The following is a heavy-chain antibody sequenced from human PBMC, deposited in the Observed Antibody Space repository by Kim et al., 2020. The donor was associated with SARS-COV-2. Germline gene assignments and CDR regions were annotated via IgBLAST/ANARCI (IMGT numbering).Heavy chain of an antibody. J-gene: IGHJ5*02. CDR1: GFTVINY. V-gene: IGHV3-53*01. CDR3: AKGEAPGLYRVAFVS. D-gene: IGHD1-26*01. Sequence: GGSLRLSCEVSGFTVINYLRWVRQAPGKGLEGGATSSTGGKTDYADAVKGRFTISRDNSKNTICLQMNSMRADDKAVDDCAKGEAPGLYRVAFVSWGLG. CDR2: SSTGGKT.